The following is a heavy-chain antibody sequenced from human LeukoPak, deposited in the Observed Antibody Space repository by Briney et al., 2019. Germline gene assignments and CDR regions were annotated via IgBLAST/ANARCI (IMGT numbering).Heavy chain of an antibody. V-gene: IGHV3-21*01. Sequence: GGSLRLSCAAPGFIFSRYKMKWVRQAPGKGLEWVSSISSSSDYIYYADSVKGRFTISRDNAKKSLHLQMNSLRAEDTAVYYCARGFGYGEYISAYWGQGTLVTVSS. D-gene: IGHD4-17*01. J-gene: IGHJ4*02. CDR2: ISSSSDYI. CDR3: ARGFGYGEYISAY. CDR1: GFIFSRYK.